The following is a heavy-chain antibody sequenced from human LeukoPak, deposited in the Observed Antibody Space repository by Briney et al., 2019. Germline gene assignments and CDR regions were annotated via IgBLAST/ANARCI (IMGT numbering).Heavy chain of an antibody. CDR3: ARVGASSGWTYYYYYYGMDV. D-gene: IGHD6-19*01. J-gene: IGHJ6*02. V-gene: IGHV1-18*01. CDR1: GYTFTSYG. CDR2: ISADNGNT. Sequence: ASVKVSCKASGYTFTSYGISWVRQAPGQGLEWMGWISADNGNTNYAQKLQGRVTMTTDTSTSTAYMELRSLRSDDTAVYYCARVGASSGWTYYYYYYGMDVWGQGTTVTVSS.